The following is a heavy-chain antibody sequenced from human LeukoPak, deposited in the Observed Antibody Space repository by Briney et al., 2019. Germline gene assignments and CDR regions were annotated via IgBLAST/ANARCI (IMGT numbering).Heavy chain of an antibody. V-gene: IGHV4-59*08. CDR3: ARLPGTGNYGRFDP. J-gene: IGHJ5*01. D-gene: IGHD1-7*01. CDR1: DDSISTFY. CDR2: VSYSGST. Sequence: PPETLSLTCTVSDDSISTFYWSWIRQPPGKGLEWMGYVSYSGSTKYNPSLKSRITISSDTSKSQFSLKVNSVTAADTAVYYCARLPGTGNYGRFDPWGQGTLVIVSS.